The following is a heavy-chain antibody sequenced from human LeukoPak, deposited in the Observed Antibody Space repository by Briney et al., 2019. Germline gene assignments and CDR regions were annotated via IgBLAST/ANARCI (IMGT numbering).Heavy chain of an antibody. Sequence: GGSLRLSCAASGFTFSSYAMHWVRQAPGKGLEWVSYISSSSSTIYYADSVKGRFTISRDNAKNSLYLQMNSLRAEDTAVYYCARGRRYYDYVWGSYREIDYWGQGTLVTVSS. CDR1: GFTFSSYA. D-gene: IGHD3-16*02. J-gene: IGHJ4*02. CDR3: ARGRRYYDYVWGSYREIDY. V-gene: IGHV3-48*01. CDR2: ISSSSSTI.